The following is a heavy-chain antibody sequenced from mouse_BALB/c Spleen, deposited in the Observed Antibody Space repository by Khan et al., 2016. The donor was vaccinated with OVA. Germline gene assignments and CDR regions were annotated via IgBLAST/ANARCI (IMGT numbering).Heavy chain of an antibody. CDR1: GYTFTTYW. Sequence: VQLQESGAELAKPGASVKMSCKASGYTFTTYWMYWVKQRPGQGLEWIGYFVPSTGYTEYNQTFKDKATLTTDKSYSTAYMQLSSLTSEDSTVYCGARRGLYGSFAYWGQGTLVTVSA. V-gene: IGHV1-7*01. CDR2: FVPSTGYT. J-gene: IGHJ3*01. CDR3: ARRGLYGSFAY. D-gene: IGHD1-1*02.